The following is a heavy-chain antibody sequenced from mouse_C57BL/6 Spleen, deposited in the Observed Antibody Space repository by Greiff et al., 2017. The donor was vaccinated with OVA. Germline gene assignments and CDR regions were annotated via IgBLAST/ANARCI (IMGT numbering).Heavy chain of an antibody. D-gene: IGHD1-1*01. Sequence: EVKVEESGEGLVKPGGSLKLSCAASGFTFSSYAMSWVRQTPEKRLEWVAYISSGGDYIYYADTVKGRFTISRDNARNTLYLQMSSLKSEDTAMYYCTRAGNYYGSSPFAYWGQGTLVTVSA. CDR1: GFTFSSYA. V-gene: IGHV5-9-1*02. CDR2: ISSGGDYI. CDR3: TRAGNYYGSSPFAY. J-gene: IGHJ3*01.